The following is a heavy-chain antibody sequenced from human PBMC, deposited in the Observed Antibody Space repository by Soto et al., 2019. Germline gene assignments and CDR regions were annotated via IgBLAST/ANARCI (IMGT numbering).Heavy chain of an antibody. CDR2: IIPIFGTA. CDR1: GGTFSSYA. V-gene: IGHV1-69*13. CDR3: ARAGLYSRDGYNWNGMDV. D-gene: IGHD5-12*01. Sequence: SVKVSCKASGGTFSSYAISWVRQAPGQGLEWMGGIIPIFGTANYAQKFQGRVTITADESTSTAYMELSSLRSEDTAVYYCARAGLYSRDGYNWNGMDVWGQGTTVTVSS. J-gene: IGHJ6*02.